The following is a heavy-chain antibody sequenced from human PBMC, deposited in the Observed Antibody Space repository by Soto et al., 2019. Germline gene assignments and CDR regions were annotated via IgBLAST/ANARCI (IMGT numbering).Heavy chain of an antibody. J-gene: IGHJ2*01. CDR2: IYYSGST. Sequence: QVQLQESGPGLVKPSETLSLTCTVSGGSSSSYYWSWILQPPGKGLEWIGYIYYSGSTNYNPSLKSRVTISVDTSKNQFSLQLSSVTAADTAVYDCARFNWYFDLLGRGNLVTVSS. V-gene: IGHV4-59*08. CDR3: ARFNWYFDL. CDR1: GGSSSSYY.